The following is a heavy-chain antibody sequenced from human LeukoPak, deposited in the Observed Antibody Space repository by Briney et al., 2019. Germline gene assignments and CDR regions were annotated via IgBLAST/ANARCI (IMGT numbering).Heavy chain of an antibody. Sequence: ASVTVSCKASGYTFTGYYMHWVRQAPGQGLEWMGWINPNSGGTNYAQKFQGRVTMTRDTSISTAYMELSRLRSDDTAVYYCARAESTTRLYFDYWGRGTLVTVSS. D-gene: IGHD6-25*01. CDR1: GYTFTGYY. CDR2: INPNSGGT. CDR3: ARAESTTRLYFDY. J-gene: IGHJ4*02. V-gene: IGHV1-2*02.